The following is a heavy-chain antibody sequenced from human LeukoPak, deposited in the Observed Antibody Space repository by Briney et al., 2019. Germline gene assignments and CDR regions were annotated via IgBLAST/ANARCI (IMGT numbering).Heavy chain of an antibody. CDR3: ARDGKYGCSSTSCPSGGFDY. Sequence: GGSLRLSCAASGFTFSSYSMNWVRQAPGKGLEWVSSISSSSSYIYYADSVKGRFTISRDNAKNSLYLQMNSLRAEDTAVYYCARDGKYGCSSTSCPSGGFDYWGQGTLVTVSS. V-gene: IGHV3-21*01. J-gene: IGHJ4*02. CDR2: ISSSSSYI. D-gene: IGHD2-2*01. CDR1: GFTFSSYS.